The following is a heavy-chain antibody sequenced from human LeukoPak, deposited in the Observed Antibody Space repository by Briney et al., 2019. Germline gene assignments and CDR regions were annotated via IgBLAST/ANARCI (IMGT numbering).Heavy chain of an antibody. CDR1: GFTFSNYW. Sequence: QPGGSLRLSCEGSGFTFSNYWMGWVRQAPWKGLQWVANIKTDGSEKYYVDSVKGRFTISRDNAKNSLYLQMNSLRAEDTAVYYCARDPSPLRYWGQGTLVTVSS. D-gene: IGHD2-15*01. CDR3: ARDPSPLRY. CDR2: IKTDGSEK. J-gene: IGHJ4*02. V-gene: IGHV3-7*01.